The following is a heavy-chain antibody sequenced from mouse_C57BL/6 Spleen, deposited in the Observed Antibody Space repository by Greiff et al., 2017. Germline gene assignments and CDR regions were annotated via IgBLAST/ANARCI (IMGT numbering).Heavy chain of an antibody. J-gene: IGHJ2*01. V-gene: IGHV5-17*01. D-gene: IGHD3-3*01. CDR2: ISSGSSTI. CDR1: GFTFSDYG. Sequence: EVKLMESGGGLVKPGGSLKLSCAASGFTFSDYGMHWVRQAPEKGLEWVAYISSGSSTIYYADTVKGRFTISRDNAKNTLFLQMTSLRSEDTAMYYCAREGDPRYFDYWGQGTTLTVSS. CDR3: AREGDPRYFDY.